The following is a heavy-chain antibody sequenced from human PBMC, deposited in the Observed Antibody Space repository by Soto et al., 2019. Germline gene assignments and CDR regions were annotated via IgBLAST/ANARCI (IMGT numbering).Heavy chain of an antibody. CDR3: ARGGRYSSSSDLTY. CDR2: ISADSGDT. D-gene: IGHD6-6*01. Sequence: QVQLVQSGPEVKKPGASVKVSCTPSGYTFTNYGVNWVRQAPGQGLEWMGWISADSGDTKYAQKFQGRVTMTTDTSTRTAYMEVRSLRFDDSAVYYCARGGRYSSSSDLTYWGQGTLVTVSS. CDR1: GYTFTNYG. J-gene: IGHJ4*02. V-gene: IGHV1-18*04.